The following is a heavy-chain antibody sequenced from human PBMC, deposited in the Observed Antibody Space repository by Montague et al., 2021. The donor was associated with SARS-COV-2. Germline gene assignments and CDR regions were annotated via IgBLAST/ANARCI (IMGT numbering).Heavy chain of an antibody. J-gene: IGHJ6*02. CDR1: GGSVSSGSYY. Sequence: SETLSLTCTVSGGSVSSGSYYWSWIRQPPGKGLEWIGYIYYSGSTNYNPSLKSRVTISADTSKNQFSLKLSSVTAADTAVYYCARDPWRITIFGMVTRYGMDVWGQGTTVTVSS. CDR3: ARDPWRITIFGMVTRYGMDV. CDR2: IYYSGST. V-gene: IGHV4-61*01. D-gene: IGHD3-3*01.